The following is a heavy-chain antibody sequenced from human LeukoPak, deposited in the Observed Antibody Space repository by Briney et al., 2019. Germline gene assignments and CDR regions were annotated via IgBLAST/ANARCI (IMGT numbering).Heavy chain of an antibody. D-gene: IGHD3-22*01. CDR1: GFTFSSYW. CDR2: IKQDGSEK. CDR3: ARDGHYNSSGYYLWKYFQD. V-gene: IGHV3-7*01. J-gene: IGHJ1*01. Sequence: GGSLRLSCAASGFTFSSYWMSWVRQAPGKGLEWVANIKQDGSEKYYVDSVKGRFTISRDNAKNPLHLQMNSVRAEDTAVYYCARDGHYNSSGYYLWKYFQDWGQGTLVTVSS.